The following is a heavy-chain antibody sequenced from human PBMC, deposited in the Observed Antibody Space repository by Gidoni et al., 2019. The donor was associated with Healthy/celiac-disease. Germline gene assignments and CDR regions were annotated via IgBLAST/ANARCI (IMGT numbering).Heavy chain of an antibody. CDR2: ISSNGGST. D-gene: IGHD6-19*01. V-gene: IGHV3-64*01. Sequence: EVQLVESGGGLVQPGGSLRLSCAASGFTFSSYAMHWVRQAPGKGLEYVSAISSNGGSTYYANSVKGRFTISRDNSKNTLYLQMGSLRAEDMAVYYCARAEGYSSGWYYFDYWGQGTLVTVSP. J-gene: IGHJ4*02. CDR1: GFTFSSYA. CDR3: ARAEGYSSGWYYFDY.